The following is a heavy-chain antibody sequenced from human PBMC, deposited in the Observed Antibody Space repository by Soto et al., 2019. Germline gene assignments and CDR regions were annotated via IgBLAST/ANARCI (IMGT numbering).Heavy chain of an antibody. D-gene: IGHD4-17*01. CDR2: ISYDGSNK. Sequence: QVQLVESGGGVVQPGRSLRLSCAASGFTFSSYAMHWVRQAPGKGLEWVAVISYDGSNKYYADSVKGRFTISRDNSKNTLYLQLNSLRAEDTSVYYCARDPDYGGTSYYFDYWGQGTLVNVSS. J-gene: IGHJ4*02. V-gene: IGHV3-30-3*01. CDR1: GFTFSSYA. CDR3: ARDPDYGGTSYYFDY.